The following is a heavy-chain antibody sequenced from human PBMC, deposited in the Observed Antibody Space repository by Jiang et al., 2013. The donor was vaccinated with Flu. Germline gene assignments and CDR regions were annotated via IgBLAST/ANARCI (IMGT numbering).Heavy chain of an antibody. Sequence: QSGSELKKPGASVKVSCKASGYTFSNYAINWVRQAPGQGLEWMGWINAVTGDPDYVQGFRGRFVFSLDNSVSTAYLQISNLKAEDTAVYYCARHHAGTDFDFWGQGTLVTVSS. J-gene: IGHJ4*02. CDR3: ARHHAGTDFDF. D-gene: IGHD1-1*01. CDR1: GYTFSNYA. V-gene: IGHV7-4-1*02. CDR2: INAVTGDP.